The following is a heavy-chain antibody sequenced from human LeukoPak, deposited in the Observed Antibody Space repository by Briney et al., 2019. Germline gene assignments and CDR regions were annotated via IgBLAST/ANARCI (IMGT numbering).Heavy chain of an antibody. CDR2: INPNSGGT. V-gene: IGHV1-2*02. Sequence: ASVKVSCKASGYTFTGYYMHWVRQAPGQGLEWMGWINPNSGGTTYAQKFQGRVTMTRDTSISTAYMELSRLRSDDTAVYYCARADLWFGRAEYYFDYWGQGTLVTVSS. CDR3: ARADLWFGRAEYYFDY. D-gene: IGHD3-10*01. J-gene: IGHJ4*02. CDR1: GYTFTGYY.